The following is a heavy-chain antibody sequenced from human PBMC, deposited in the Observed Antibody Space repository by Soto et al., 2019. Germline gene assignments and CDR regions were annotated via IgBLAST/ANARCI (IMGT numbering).Heavy chain of an antibody. J-gene: IGHJ6*02. CDR3: ARDQNKRYGMDV. CDR1: GFTFSSYA. Sequence: QVQLVESGGGVVQPGRSLRLSCAASGFTFSSYAMHWVRQAPGKGLEWVAVISYDGSNKYYADSVKGRFTISRDNSKNTLYLQMNSLRAEDTAGYYCARDQNKRYGMDVWGQGTTVTVSS. CDR2: ISYDGSNK. V-gene: IGHV3-30-3*01.